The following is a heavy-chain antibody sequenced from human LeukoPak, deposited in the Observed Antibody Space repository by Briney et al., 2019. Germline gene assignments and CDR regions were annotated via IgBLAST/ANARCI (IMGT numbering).Heavy chain of an antibody. Sequence: ASVKVSCKASGYTFPSYFMHWVRQAPGQGLEWMGWINTNTGNPTYAQGFTGRFVFSLDTSVSTAYLQISSLKAEDTAVYYCAREVSRYCSGGSCYDLNWFDPWGQGTLVTVSS. CDR3: AREVSRYCSGGSCYDLNWFDP. CDR2: INTNTGNP. J-gene: IGHJ5*02. CDR1: GYTFPSYF. D-gene: IGHD2-15*01. V-gene: IGHV7-4-1*02.